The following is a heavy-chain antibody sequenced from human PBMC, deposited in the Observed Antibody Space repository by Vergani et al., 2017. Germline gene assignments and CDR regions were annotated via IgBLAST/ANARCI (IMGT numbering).Heavy chain of an antibody. CDR2: ISYDGSNK. J-gene: IGHJ4*02. D-gene: IGHD2-2*01. CDR3: ARDWGPCAIVVVGNY. CDR1: GFTFSSYA. Sequence: QVQLVESGGGVVQPGRSLRLSCAASGFTFSSYAMHWVRQAPGKGLEWVAVISYDGSNKYYADSVKGRFTISRDNSKNTLYLQMNSLRAEDTAVYYCARDWGPCAIVVVGNYWGQGTLVTVSS. V-gene: IGHV3-30-3*01.